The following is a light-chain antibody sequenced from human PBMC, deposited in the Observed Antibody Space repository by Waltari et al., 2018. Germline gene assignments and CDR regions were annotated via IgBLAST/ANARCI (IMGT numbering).Light chain of an antibody. Sequence: QSVLTQPPSVSAAPGQWVTISCSGTRPTIEASSVSWFQQVPGTAPKLFIYDNNKRPSGIPDRFSASKSGTSATLGITGLQIGDEADYYCGAWDSSLDGYVFGGGTKVTVL. CDR1: RPTIEASS. CDR3: GAWDSSLDGYV. V-gene: IGLV1-51*01. CDR2: DNN. J-gene: IGLJ1*01.